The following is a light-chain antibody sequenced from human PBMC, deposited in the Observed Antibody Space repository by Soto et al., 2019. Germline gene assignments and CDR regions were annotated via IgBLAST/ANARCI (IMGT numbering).Light chain of an antibody. CDR1: QCISNY. CDR2: AAS. CDR3: QRYDGRPRT. V-gene: IGKV1-27*01. Sequence: DIEMTQSPSSLSASVGDRVTITCRASQCISNYLAWYQQKSGKVPELLLYAASTWQSGVPSRFSGSGSGTDFALTISSLQPGDVATYHCQRYDGRPRTFGQGTTVEI. J-gene: IGKJ1*01.